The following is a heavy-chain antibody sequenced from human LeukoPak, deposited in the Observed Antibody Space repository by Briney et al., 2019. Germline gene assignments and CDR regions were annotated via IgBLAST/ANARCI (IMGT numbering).Heavy chain of an antibody. V-gene: IGHV1-2*02. D-gene: IGHD4-17*01. CDR1: GYTFTVYY. CDR2: INPNSGGT. J-gene: IGHJ4*02. Sequence: GASVKVSCKASGYTFTVYYIHWVRQAPGQGLEWMGWINPNSGGTKYAQKFQGRVTMTRDTSISTAYMELSRLRSDDTAVNYCARYGDYVRTLDCWGQGTLVTVSS. CDR3: ARYGDYVRTLDC.